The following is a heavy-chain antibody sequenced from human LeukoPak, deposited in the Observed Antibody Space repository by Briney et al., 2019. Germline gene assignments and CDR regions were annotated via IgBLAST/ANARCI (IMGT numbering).Heavy chain of an antibody. Sequence: GGSLRLSCAASGFTFSAYGMHWVRHAPGKGLERVAVISYDGNTRYYADSVKGRFTISRDNSKDTLYLQMNSLRAEDTAVYYCAKRVDYGSSWYYFDYWGQGTLVTVSS. J-gene: IGHJ4*02. CDR1: GFTFSAYG. V-gene: IGHV3-30*18. CDR3: AKRVDYGSSWYYFDY. D-gene: IGHD6-13*01. CDR2: ISYDGNTR.